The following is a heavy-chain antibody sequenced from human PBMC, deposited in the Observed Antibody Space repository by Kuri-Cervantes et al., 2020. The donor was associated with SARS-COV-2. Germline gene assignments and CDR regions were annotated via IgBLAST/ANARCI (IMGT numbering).Heavy chain of an antibody. CDR3: VRDGDHWNLDY. Sequence: GESLEISCAASGFTLSGHWIHWVRPAPGKGLVVVSRINPDESYTNNADSVKGRFTLSRDNAKNMLFLQMNSLRAEDNAVYYCVRDGDHWNLDYWGQGNLVTVSS. CDR2: INPDESYT. D-gene: IGHD1-1*01. J-gene: IGHJ4*02. V-gene: IGHV3-74*01. CDR1: GFTLSGHW.